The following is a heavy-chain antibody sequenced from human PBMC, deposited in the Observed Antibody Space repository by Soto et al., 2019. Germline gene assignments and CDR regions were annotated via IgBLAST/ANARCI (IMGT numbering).Heavy chain of an antibody. CDR2: ISYDGSNK. CDR1: GFTFSSYA. J-gene: IGHJ6*02. CDR3: ARDISPTMVRGIDGMDV. Sequence: PGGSLRLSCAASGFTFSSYAMHWVRQAPGKGLEWVAVISYDGSNKSYADSVKGRFTISRDNSKNTLYLQMNSLRAEDTAVYYCARDISPTMVRGIDGMDVWGQGTTVTVSS. D-gene: IGHD3-10*01. V-gene: IGHV3-30-3*01.